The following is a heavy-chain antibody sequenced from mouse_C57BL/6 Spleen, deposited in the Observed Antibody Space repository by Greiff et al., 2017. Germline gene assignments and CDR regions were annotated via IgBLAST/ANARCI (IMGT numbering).Heavy chain of an antibody. J-gene: IGHJ4*01. D-gene: IGHD1-1*02. CDR2: INPSSGYT. V-gene: IGHV1-7*01. CDR1: GYTFTSYW. CDR3: ARTGYGDYYAMDY. Sequence: VQLQQSGAELAKPGASVKLSCKASGYTFTSYWMHWVKQRPGQGLEWIGYINPSSGYTKYNQKFKDKATLTADKSSSTAYMQLSSLTYEESAVYYCARTGYGDYYAMDYWGQGTSVTVSS.